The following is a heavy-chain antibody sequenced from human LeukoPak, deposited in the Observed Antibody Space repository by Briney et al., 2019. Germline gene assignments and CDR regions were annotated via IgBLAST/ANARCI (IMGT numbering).Heavy chain of an antibody. CDR2: INHSGST. CDR3: AGSLSGFAFDI. CDR1: GGSFSGYY. D-gene: IGHD3-10*01. Sequence: PSETLSLTCAVYGGSFSGYYWSWIRQPPGKGLEWIGEINHSGSTNYNPSLKSRVTISVDTSKNQFSLKLSSVTAADTAVYYCAGSLSGFAFDIWGQGTMVTVSS. J-gene: IGHJ3*02. V-gene: IGHV4-34*01.